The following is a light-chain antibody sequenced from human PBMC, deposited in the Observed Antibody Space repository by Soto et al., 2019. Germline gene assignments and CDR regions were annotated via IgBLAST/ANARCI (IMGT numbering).Light chain of an antibody. CDR2: SAS. J-gene: IGKJ2*01. Sequence: DIQMTQSPSSLSASAGDRVAITCRAGQGITAYLNWYQQKAGKAPKLLISSASRLQSGGPSRFSGSRSGTDFTLTINSLQPEDFATYYCRQTYSAPPTFGQGTKLE. CDR1: QGITAY. V-gene: IGKV1-39*01. CDR3: RQTYSAPPT.